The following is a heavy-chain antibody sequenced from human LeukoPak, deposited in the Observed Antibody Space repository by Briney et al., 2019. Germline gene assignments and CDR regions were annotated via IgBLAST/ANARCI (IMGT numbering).Heavy chain of an antibody. CDR3: ARETDIVVVRSYFDY. J-gene: IGHJ4*02. Sequence: PGGSLRLSCAASGFTFDDYGMSWVRHAPGKGLEWVSGINWNGGSTGYADSVKGRFTISRDNAKNSLYLQMSSLRAEDTALYYCARETDIVVVRSYFDYWGQGTLVTVSS. V-gene: IGHV3-20*04. D-gene: IGHD2-2*01. CDR2: INWNGGST. CDR1: GFTFDDYG.